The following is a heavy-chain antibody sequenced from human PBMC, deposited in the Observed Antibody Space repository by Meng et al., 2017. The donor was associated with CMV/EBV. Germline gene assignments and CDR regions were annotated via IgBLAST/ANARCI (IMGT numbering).Heavy chain of an antibody. CDR2: IIPILGIA. J-gene: IGHJ4*02. CDR1: GGTFSSYA. Sequence: SVQVSCQASGGTFSSYAISWVRQAPGQGLEWMGGIIPILGIANYAQKFQGRVTITADKSTSTAYMELSSLRSEDTAVYYCARVPQGFDDSSGYYFGYWGQGTLVTVSS. V-gene: IGHV1-69*10. CDR3: ARVPQGFDDSSGYYFGY. D-gene: IGHD3-22*01.